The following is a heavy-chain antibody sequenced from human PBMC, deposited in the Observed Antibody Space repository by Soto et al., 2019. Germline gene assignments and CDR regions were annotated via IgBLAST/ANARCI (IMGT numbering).Heavy chain of an antibody. CDR1: GGTFSSYA. Sequence: QVQLVQSGAEVKKPGSSVKVSCKASGGTFSSYAISWVRQAPGQGLEWMGGIIPIFGTANYAQKFQGRVTITADESTSTAYMELSSLRSEDTAVYYCARSDCSSTSCVSYYDYGMDVWGQGTTVTVSS. D-gene: IGHD2-2*01. J-gene: IGHJ6*02. CDR2: IIPIFGTA. V-gene: IGHV1-69*01. CDR3: ARSDCSSTSCVSYYDYGMDV.